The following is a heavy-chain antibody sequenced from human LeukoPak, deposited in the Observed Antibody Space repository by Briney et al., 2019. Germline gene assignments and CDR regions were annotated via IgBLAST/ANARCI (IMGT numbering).Heavy chain of an antibody. Sequence: PGGSLRLSCAGSAFIFNNYYMSWIGQAPEKGLGCVSYISNSGSTMFYADSVKGRFTISRDNAKNSLYLQMNSLRAEDTAVYYCARVGRSGGVFDSWGQGTLVTVSS. CDR3: ARVGRSGGVFDS. CDR2: ISNSGSTM. CDR1: AFIFNNYY. D-gene: IGHD3-10*01. V-gene: IGHV3-11*04. J-gene: IGHJ4*02.